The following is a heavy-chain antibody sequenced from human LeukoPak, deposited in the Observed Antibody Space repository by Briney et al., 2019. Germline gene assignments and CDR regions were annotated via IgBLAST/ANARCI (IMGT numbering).Heavy chain of an antibody. CDR3: ARCPRAAGITMVRRYGMDV. Sequence: SETLSLTCAVYGGSFSGYYWSWIRQPPGKGLEWIGEINHSGSTNYNPSLKSRVTISVDTFKNQFSLKLSSVTAADTAVYYCARCPRAAGITMVRRYGMDVWGKGTTVTVSS. CDR1: GGSFSGYY. V-gene: IGHV4-34*01. D-gene: IGHD3-10*01. J-gene: IGHJ6*04. CDR2: INHSGST.